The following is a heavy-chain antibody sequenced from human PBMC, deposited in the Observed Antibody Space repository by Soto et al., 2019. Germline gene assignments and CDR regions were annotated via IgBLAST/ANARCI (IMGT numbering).Heavy chain of an antibody. Sequence: SETLSLTCAVSGGSISSSNWWSWVRQPPGKGLEWIGYIYYSGSTYYNPSLKSRVTISVDTSKNQFSLKLSSVTAADTAVYYCARDGKDFVYGMDVWGQGTTVTVSS. CDR1: GGSISSSNW. CDR3: ARDGKDFVYGMDV. V-gene: IGHV4-4*02. J-gene: IGHJ6*02. D-gene: IGHD1-1*01. CDR2: IYYSGST.